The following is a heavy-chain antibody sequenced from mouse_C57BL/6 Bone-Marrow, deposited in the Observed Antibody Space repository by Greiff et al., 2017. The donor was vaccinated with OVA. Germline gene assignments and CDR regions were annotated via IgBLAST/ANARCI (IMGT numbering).Heavy chain of an antibody. D-gene: IGHD3-2*02. Sequence: VQLQQSGAELVRPGTSVKVSCKASGYAFTNYLIEWVKQRPGQGLEWIGVINPGSGGTYYNEKFKGKATLTAEKASSTAYMQLSSLTSEDSAVYFGARLNSSGAGYYFDYWGQGTTLTVSS. J-gene: IGHJ2*01. CDR3: ARLNSSGAGYYFDY. V-gene: IGHV1-54*01. CDR1: GYAFTNYL. CDR2: INPGSGGT.